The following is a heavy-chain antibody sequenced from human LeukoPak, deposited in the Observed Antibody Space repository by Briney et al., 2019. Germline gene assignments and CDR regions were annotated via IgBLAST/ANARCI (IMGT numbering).Heavy chain of an antibody. V-gene: IGHV1-46*01. J-gene: IGHJ4*02. D-gene: IGHD1-26*01. Sequence: GASVKVSCKASGYTFTSYNMHWVRQAPGQGLEWMGIINPSDGTTNYAQTFQGRVTMTRDTSTSTVYMELSSLRSEDTAVYYCATSRDPDEEPLDYWGQGTLVTVSS. CDR3: ATSRDPDEEPLDY. CDR2: INPSDGTT. CDR1: GYTFTSYN.